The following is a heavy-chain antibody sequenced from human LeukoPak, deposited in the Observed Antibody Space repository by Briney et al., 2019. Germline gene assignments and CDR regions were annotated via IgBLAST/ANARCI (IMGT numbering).Heavy chain of an antibody. CDR1: GDSVSSNSAA. V-gene: IGHV6-1*01. Sequence: SQTLSLTCAISGDSVSSNSAAWNWIRQSPSRGLEWLGRTYYRSKWYNDYAVSVKSRITIDPDTSKNQFSLQLNSVTPEDTAVYYCARGGMVRGVITDLDYWGQGTLVTVSS. CDR3: ARGGMVRGVITDLDY. D-gene: IGHD3-10*01. CDR2: TYYRSKWYN. J-gene: IGHJ4*02.